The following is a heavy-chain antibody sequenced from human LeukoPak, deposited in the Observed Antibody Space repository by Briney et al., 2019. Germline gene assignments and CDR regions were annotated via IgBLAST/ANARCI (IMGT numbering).Heavy chain of an antibody. J-gene: IGHJ6*02. V-gene: IGHV1-24*01. CDR1: GGTFSSYA. CDR3: ATFTAGYYYYYGMDV. CDR2: FDPEDGET. Sequence: GSSVKVSCKASGGTFSSYAISWVRQAPGKGLEWTGGFDPEDGETIYAQKFQGRVTMTEDTSTDTAYMELSSLRSEDTAVYYCATFTAGYYYYYGMDVWGQGTTVTVSS. D-gene: IGHD6-19*01.